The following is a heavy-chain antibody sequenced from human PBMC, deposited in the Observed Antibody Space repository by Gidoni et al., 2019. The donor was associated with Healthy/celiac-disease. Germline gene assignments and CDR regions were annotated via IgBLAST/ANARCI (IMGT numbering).Heavy chain of an antibody. CDR1: GFTFSSYA. D-gene: IGHD3-3*01. V-gene: IGHV3-23*01. CDR3: AKGRAIFWSGYPDY. J-gene: IGHJ4*02. CDR2: ISGSGGST. Sequence: EVQPLESGGGLVQPGGSLRLSCAASGFTFSSYAMSWVRQAPGKALEWVSAISGSGGSTYYADSVKGRFTISRDNSKNTLYLQMNSLRAEDTAVYYCAKGRAIFWSGYPDYWGQGTLVTVSS.